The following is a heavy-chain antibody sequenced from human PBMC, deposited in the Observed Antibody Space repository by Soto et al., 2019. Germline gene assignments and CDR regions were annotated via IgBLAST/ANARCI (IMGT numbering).Heavy chain of an antibody. CDR2: INPSGGST. Sequence: QVQLVQSGAEVKKPGASVKVSCKASGYTFTSYYMHWVRQAPGQGLEWMGIINPSGGSTSYAQKFQGRVTMTRDTSTSTVYMELRSLRSEDTAVYYCAREGGAGELPGYWGQGTLVTVSS. J-gene: IGHJ4*02. CDR3: AREGGAGELPGY. D-gene: IGHD3-10*01. CDR1: GYTFTSYY. V-gene: IGHV1-46*03.